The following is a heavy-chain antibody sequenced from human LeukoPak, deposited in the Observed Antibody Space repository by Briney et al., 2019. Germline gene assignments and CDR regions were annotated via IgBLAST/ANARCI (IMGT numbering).Heavy chain of an antibody. V-gene: IGHV3-48*01. CDR2: ISSSSSTI. J-gene: IGHJ4*02. CDR1: GFTFSSYS. CDR3: ARDLYGSGSYYSGLIGY. Sequence: GGSLRLSCAASGFTFSSYSMNWVRQAPGKGLEWVSYISSSSSTIYYADSVKGRFTISRDNAKNSLYLQMNSLRAEDTAVYYCARDLYGSGSYYSGLIGYCGQGTLVTVSS. D-gene: IGHD3-10*01.